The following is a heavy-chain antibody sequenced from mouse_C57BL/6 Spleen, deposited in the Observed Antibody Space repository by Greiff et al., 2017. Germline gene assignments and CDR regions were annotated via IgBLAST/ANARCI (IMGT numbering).Heavy chain of an antibody. CDR2: IYPYSGVS. CDR1: GYSFTGYY. CDR3: ARVGDGYYVGYAMDY. D-gene: IGHD2-3*01. Sequence: VQLQQSGPELVKPGASVKISCKASGYSFTGYYMHWVKQSHGNILDWIGYIYPYSGVSSYNQKFKGKATLTVDKSSSTAYMELRSLTSEDSAVYYCARVGDGYYVGYAMDYWGQGTSVTVSS. V-gene: IGHV1-31*01. J-gene: IGHJ4*01.